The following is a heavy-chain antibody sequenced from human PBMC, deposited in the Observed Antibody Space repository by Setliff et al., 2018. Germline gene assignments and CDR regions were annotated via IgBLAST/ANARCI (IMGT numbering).Heavy chain of an antibody. Sequence: GASVKVSCKASGYTFAESIVSWVRQAPGQGLEWMGWIGVYTGHTSFAQKFEDRVSMSTDKSTDMAYMELRGLRFDDTAVYYCMRLVRFCSRTVCQRTSGDEAWGQGTLVTVSS. D-gene: IGHD3-3*01. J-gene: IGHJ5*02. CDR2: IGVYTGHT. CDR1: GYTFAESI. CDR3: MRLVRFCSRTVCQRTSGDEA. V-gene: IGHV1-18*04.